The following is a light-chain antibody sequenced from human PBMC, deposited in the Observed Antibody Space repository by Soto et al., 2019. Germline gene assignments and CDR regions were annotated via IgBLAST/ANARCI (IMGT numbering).Light chain of an antibody. J-gene: IGKJ4*01. CDR2: VAS. Sequence: EIVLTQSPGTLSLSPGERATLSCRASQSVRSNYLAWYQQKPGQTPKLLIYVASTRATGIPARFSGSGSGTEFTLTISSLQSEDFAVYYCQQYNVWPLTFGGGTKVEFK. CDR1: QSVRSN. CDR3: QQYNVWPLT. V-gene: IGKV3-15*01.